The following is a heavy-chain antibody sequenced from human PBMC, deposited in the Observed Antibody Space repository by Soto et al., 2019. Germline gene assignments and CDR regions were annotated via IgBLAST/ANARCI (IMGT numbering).Heavy chain of an antibody. D-gene: IGHD6-6*01. CDR2: IYPGDSDT. Sequence: PGESLKISCKASGYDFSKYWIGWVRQMPGRGLEWMGIIYPGDSDTRYNPSFQGQVTISADKSITTAYLQWASLEASDTAMYYCARHGSIRVRQNWFDPWGQGTLVTVSS. V-gene: IGHV5-51*01. CDR1: GYDFSKYW. CDR3: ARHGSIRVRQNWFDP. J-gene: IGHJ5*02.